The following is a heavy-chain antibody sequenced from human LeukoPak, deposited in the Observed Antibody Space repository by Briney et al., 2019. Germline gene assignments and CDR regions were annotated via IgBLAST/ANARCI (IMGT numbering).Heavy chain of an antibody. D-gene: IGHD5-18*01. V-gene: IGHV3-23*01. CDR2: ISASGGST. J-gene: IGHJ4*02. CDR3: AKTSEGNVDTPVALAF. CDR1: GFTFSNYA. Sequence: GGSLSLSCAASGFTFSNYAMNWVRQAPGKGLEWVSTISASGGSTYYADSVKGRFTISRDNSKNTLSLRMNSLRAEDTAVYYCAKTSEGNVDTPVALAFWGQGTLVTVSS.